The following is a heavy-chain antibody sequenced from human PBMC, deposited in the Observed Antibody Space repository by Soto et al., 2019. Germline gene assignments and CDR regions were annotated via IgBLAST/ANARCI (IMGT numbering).Heavy chain of an antibody. CDR2: ISGSGGST. D-gene: IGHD6-6*01. CDR1: GFTFSSYA. CDR3: AKDFSLGIAARPWAFDI. V-gene: IGHV3-23*01. Sequence: EVQLLESGGGLVQPGGSLRLSCAASGFTFSSYAMSWVRQAPGKGLEWVSTISGSGGSTYYADSVKGRFTISRDNSKNTLYLQMNSMRAEATAVYYCAKDFSLGIAARPWAFDICVHGTMVTVSS. J-gene: IGHJ3*02.